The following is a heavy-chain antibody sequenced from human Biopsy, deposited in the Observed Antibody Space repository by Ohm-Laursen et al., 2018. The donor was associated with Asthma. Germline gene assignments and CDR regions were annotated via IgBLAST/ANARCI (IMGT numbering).Heavy chain of an antibody. CDR2: ISVYNGNT. CDR1: GYTFNSAG. D-gene: IGHD3-10*01. Sequence: ATVKISCKTSGYTFNSAGITWVRQAPGQGLEWMGWISVYNGNTKVAQKLQDRVTMITDTSTSTAYMELRSLRSDDTAVYFYARAVDYSHYYGIDVWDQGTTVTVS. J-gene: IGHJ6*02. CDR3: ARAVDYSHYYGIDV. V-gene: IGHV1-18*01.